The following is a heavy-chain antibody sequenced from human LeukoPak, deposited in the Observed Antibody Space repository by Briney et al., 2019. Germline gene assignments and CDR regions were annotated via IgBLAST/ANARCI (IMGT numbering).Heavy chain of an antibody. CDR3: ARAYYYGSGTFDI. Sequence: ASETLSLTCTVSGGSICPYYWSWIRQPPGKGLEWIGYIYYTGGTYYNPSLKSRVTISVDTSKNQFSLKLTSVTAADTAVYYCARAYYYGSGTFDIWGQGTMVTVSS. CDR1: GGSICPYY. V-gene: IGHV4-59*01. D-gene: IGHD3-10*01. CDR2: IYYTGGT. J-gene: IGHJ3*02.